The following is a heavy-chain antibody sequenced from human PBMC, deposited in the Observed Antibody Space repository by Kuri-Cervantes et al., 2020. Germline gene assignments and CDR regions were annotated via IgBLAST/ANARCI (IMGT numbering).Heavy chain of an antibody. J-gene: IGHJ6*03. D-gene: IGHD3-10*01. CDR3: ARDFGSGSYYLGYMDV. CDR1: GFTFDDYA. V-gene: IGHV3-21*03. Sequence: GESLKISCAASGFTFDDYAMHWVRQAPGKGLEWVSSISSSSSYIYYADSVKGRFTISRDNAKNSLYLQMNSLRAEDTAVYYCARDFGSGSYYLGYMDVWGKGTTVTVSS. CDR2: ISSSSSYI.